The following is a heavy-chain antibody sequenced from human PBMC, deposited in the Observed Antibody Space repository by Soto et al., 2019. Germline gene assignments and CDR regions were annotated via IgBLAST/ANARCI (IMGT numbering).Heavy chain of an antibody. D-gene: IGHD2-15*01. CDR3: AREDSSCCFDS. V-gene: IGHV4-30-4*01. CDR1: GGSITSGDYS. CDR2: IYNSVST. Sequence: ASETLSLTCTVSGGSITSGDYSWTWLRQPPGKGLEWIGYIYNSVSTFYHPSLKSRVTISVDTSKNQFSLKLSSVAAADTAVYYCAREDSSCCFDSWGQGTLVTVSS. J-gene: IGHJ4*02.